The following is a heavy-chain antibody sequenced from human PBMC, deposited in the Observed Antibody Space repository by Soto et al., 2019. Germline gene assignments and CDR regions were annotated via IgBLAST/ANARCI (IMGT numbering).Heavy chain of an antibody. J-gene: IGHJ5*02. V-gene: IGHV3-48*01. D-gene: IGHD3-22*01. CDR1: GFTLSTYS. CDR3: GKVGECGYYTVDR. CDR2: IRRDSSVT. Sequence: EVQLVESGGILVQPGGSLRLSCAASGFTLSTYSMHWVRQAPGKGLEWIAYIRRDSSVTAYADSVKGRFTISRDSAKNSLYLQMDSLRVEDTAVYYCGKVGECGYYTVDRWGQGTMVTVSS.